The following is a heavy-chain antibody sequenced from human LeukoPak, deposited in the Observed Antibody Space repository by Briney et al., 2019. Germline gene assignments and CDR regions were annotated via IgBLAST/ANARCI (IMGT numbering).Heavy chain of an antibody. J-gene: IGHJ6*03. Sequence: SETLSLTCAVYGGSFSGYYWSWIRQPPGKGLEWIGEINHSGSTNYNPSLKSRVTISVDTSKNQFSLKLSSVTAADTAVYYCARGSGRLYYYYYYYTDVWGKGTTVTVSS. CDR1: GGSFSGYY. CDR3: ARGSGRLYYYYYYYTDV. CDR2: INHSGST. V-gene: IGHV4-34*01.